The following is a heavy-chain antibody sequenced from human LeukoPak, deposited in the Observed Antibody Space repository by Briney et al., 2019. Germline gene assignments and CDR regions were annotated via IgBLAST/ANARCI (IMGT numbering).Heavy chain of an antibody. CDR2: INEDGNKK. CDR1: GFTFRRYW. V-gene: IGHV3-7*01. Sequence: PGGSLRLSCTASGFTFRRYWMSWVRQAPGKGLECVANINEDGNKKYFVDSVKGRFTVSRDNTKNSLYLQMNSLRAEDTAVYYCARGCTSTGCYDYWGQGTLVTVSS. CDR3: ARGCTSTGCYDY. J-gene: IGHJ4*02. D-gene: IGHD2-2*01.